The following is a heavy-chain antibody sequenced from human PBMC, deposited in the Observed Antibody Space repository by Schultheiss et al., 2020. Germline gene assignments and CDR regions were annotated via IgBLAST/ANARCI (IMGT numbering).Heavy chain of an antibody. J-gene: IGHJ6*02. CDR2: ISYDGSNK. CDR3: ARDPYYYYGMDV. CDR1: GFTFSSYA. V-gene: IGHV3-30-3*01. Sequence: GGSLRLSCAASGFTFSSYAMHWVRQAPGKGLERVAVISYDGSNKYYADSVKGRFTISRDNSKNTLYLPMNSLRAEDTAVYYCARDPYYYYGMDVWGQGTTVTVSS.